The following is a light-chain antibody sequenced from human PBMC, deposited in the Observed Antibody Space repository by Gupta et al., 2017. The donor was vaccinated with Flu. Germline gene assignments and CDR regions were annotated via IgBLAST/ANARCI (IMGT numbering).Light chain of an antibody. V-gene: IGKV3-20*01. CDR1: QSVSSSY. CDR2: GAS. Sequence: EIVLTQSPGTLSLSPGERATLSCRASQSVSSSYLAWYQQKPGQAPRLLIYGASSRATGIPDRCSGSGSGTDCTLTISRLDPEDFEVYYCQQYGSAHRSRLTFGQATRLQIK. CDR3: QQYGSAHRSRLT. J-gene: IGKJ5*01.